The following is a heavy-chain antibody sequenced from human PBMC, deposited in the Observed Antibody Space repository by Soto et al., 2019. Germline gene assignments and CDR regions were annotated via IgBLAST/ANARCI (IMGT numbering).Heavy chain of an antibody. Sequence: EVQLLESRGGLVQPGGSLRLSCAASGFTFSSYAMSWVRQAPGKGLEWVSAISGSGGSTYYADSVKGRFTISRDNSKNTLYLQMNSLRAEDTAVYYCAKWYSSGWYFDYWGQGTLVTVSS. CDR1: GFTFSSYA. V-gene: IGHV3-23*01. D-gene: IGHD6-19*01. CDR3: AKWYSSGWYFDY. CDR2: ISGSGGST. J-gene: IGHJ4*02.